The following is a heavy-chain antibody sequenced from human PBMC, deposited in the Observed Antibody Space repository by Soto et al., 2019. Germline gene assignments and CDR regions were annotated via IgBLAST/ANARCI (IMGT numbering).Heavy chain of an antibody. J-gene: IGHJ4*02. Sequence: PSETLSLTCNVSGDSISPYWWSWIRQSPGKGLEWIAYIHYSGSTNYNPSLKSRVTISIDASNNQFSLKLNSVTAADTAVYYCARLLVRGIVYFDYWGQGTLVTVSS. CDR2: IHYSGST. V-gene: IGHV4-59*08. CDR1: GDSISPYW. D-gene: IGHD3-10*01. CDR3: ARLLVRGIVYFDY.